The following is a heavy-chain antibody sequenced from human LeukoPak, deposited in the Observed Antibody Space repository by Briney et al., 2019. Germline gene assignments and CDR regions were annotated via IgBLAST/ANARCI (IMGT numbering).Heavy chain of an antibody. CDR3: AKARYYGSGSYYLHFDY. CDR2: ISGSGDST. D-gene: IGHD3-10*01. V-gene: IGHV3-23*01. CDR1: GFTFVTYA. Sequence: GGSLRLSCAASGFTFVTYAMSWVRQAPGKGLEWVSSISGSGDSTYFADSVKGRFTISRDNSKNTLYLQTNSLRAEDTATYYCAKARYYGSGSYYLHFDYWGQGTLVTVSS. J-gene: IGHJ4*02.